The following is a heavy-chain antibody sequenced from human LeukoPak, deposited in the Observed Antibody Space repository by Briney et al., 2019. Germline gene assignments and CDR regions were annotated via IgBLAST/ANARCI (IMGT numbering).Heavy chain of an antibody. CDR2: ISSSETT. CDR1: GGSVTSYY. CDR3: ARDGGGYRFYNWFDP. V-gene: IGHV4-59*02. D-gene: IGHD5-12*01. J-gene: IGHJ5*02. Sequence: SETLSLTCSVSGGSVTSYYWNWVRQTPGKGLEWIGYISSSETTDYGPSFKSRVTMSLDTSKNQFSLKLSSVTAADTAVYYCARDGGGYRFYNWFDPWGQGTLVTVSS.